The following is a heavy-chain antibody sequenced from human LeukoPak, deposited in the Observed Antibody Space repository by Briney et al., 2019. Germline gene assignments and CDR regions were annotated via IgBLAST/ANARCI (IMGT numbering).Heavy chain of an antibody. J-gene: IGHJ6*03. D-gene: IGHD6-13*01. CDR2: INHSGST. CDR3: ARLLAGAYYYYYMDV. CDR1: GGSFSGYY. Sequence: SETLSLTCAVYGGSFSGYYWSWIRQPPGKGLEWIGEINHSGSTNYNPSLKSRVTISVDTSKNQFSLKLSSVTAADTAVYYCARLLAGAYYYYYMDVWGKGTTVTISS. V-gene: IGHV4-34*01.